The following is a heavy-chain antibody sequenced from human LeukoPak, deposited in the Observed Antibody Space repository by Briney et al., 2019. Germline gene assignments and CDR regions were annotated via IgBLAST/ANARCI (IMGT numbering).Heavy chain of an antibody. V-gene: IGHV4-59*01. D-gene: IGHD3-22*01. Sequence: PSETLSLTCTVSGGSISSYYWSWIRQPPGKGLEWIGYIYYSGSTNYNPSLKSRVTISVDTSKNQFSLKLSSVTAADTAVYYCARVREDDSSGAYYYYYGMDVWGQGTTVTVSS. CDR2: IYYSGST. CDR3: ARVREDDSSGAYYYYYGMDV. J-gene: IGHJ6*02. CDR1: GGSISSYY.